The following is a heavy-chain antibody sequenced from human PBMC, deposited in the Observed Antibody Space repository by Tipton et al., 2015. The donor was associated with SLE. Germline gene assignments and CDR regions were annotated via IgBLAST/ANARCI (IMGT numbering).Heavy chain of an antibody. CDR1: GGSISSYY. D-gene: IGHD6-13*01. Sequence: GLVKPSETLFLTCTVSGGSISSYYWSWIRQPPGKGLEWIGYIYYSGSTNYNPSLKSRVTISVDTSKNQFSLKLSSVTAADTAVYYCARTRIAAAFFDYWGQGTLVTVSS. CDR2: IYYSGST. V-gene: IGHV4-59*08. J-gene: IGHJ4*02. CDR3: ARTRIAAAFFDY.